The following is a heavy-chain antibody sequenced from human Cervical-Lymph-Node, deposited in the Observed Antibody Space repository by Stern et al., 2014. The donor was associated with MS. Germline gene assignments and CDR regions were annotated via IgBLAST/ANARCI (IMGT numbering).Heavy chain of an antibody. CDR2: IHDSGST. V-gene: IGHV4-61*02. CDR3: VTTRWDLFTWNWFDP. D-gene: IGHD1-26*01. CDR1: GGSISSSGYY. J-gene: IGHJ5*02. Sequence: VQLVESGPGLVKPSQTLSLTCTVSGGSISSSGYYWSWIRQPADKGLEWIGRIHDSGSTYYNPSLKSRVTISMATAQNQFSPKLTSVTAADTAVYYCVTTRWDLFTWNWFDPWGQGTLVTVSS.